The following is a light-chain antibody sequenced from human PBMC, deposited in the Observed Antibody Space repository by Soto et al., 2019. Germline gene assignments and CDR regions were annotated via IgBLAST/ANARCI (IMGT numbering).Light chain of an antibody. V-gene: IGKV1-39*01. J-gene: IGKJ2*01. Sequence: DIQMPQSPSSLSASVGDRVTITCRASQTISSYLNWYKQNPGKAPKLLIDAASSWQSGVPSRFSGSGSGTDFTLTISSLQPEDCATSHGQQSHSSPYTVGQGTKLEIK. CDR2: AAS. CDR3: QQSHSSPYT. CDR1: QTISSY.